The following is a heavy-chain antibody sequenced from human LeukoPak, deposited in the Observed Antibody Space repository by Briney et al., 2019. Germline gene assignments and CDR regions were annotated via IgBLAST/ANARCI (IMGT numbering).Heavy chain of an antibody. D-gene: IGHD2-21*01. V-gene: IGHV3-23*01. J-gene: IGHJ5*02. CDR3: ARDGVEFYNWFDP. CDR2: ISGSGGST. Sequence: GGSLRLSCAASGFTFSSYAMSWVRQAPGKGLEWVSAISGSGGSTTYADSVKGRFTISRDNAKNTLYLQMNSLRAEDTAVYYCARDGVEFYNWFDPWGQGTLVTVSS. CDR1: GFTFSSYA.